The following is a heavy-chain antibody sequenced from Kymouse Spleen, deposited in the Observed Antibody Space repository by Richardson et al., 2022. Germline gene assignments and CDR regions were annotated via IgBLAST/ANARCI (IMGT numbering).Heavy chain of an antibody. J-gene: IGHJ4*02. CDR3: AREELRYFDWLLWMTT. CDR1: GGSVSSGSYY. CDR2: IYYSGST. D-gene: IGHD3-9*01. V-gene: IGHV4-61*01. Sequence: QVQLQESGPGLVKPSETLSLTCTVSGGSVSSGSYYWSWIRQPPGKGLEWIGYIYYSGSTNYNPSLKSRVTISVDTSKNQFSLKLSSVTAADTAVYYCAREELRYFDWLLWMTTGAREPWSPSPQ.